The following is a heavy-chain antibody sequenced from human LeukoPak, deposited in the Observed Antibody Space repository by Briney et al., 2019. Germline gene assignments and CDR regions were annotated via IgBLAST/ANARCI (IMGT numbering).Heavy chain of an antibody. Sequence: SETLSLTCTVSGGSISSSSYYWGWIRQPPGKGLEWIGSIYYSGSTYYNPSLKSRVTISVDTSKNQFSLKLSSVTAADTAVYYCARVGGLGSYYDSSGYYSDYWGQGTLVTVSS. CDR1: GGSISSSSYY. CDR2: IYYSGST. V-gene: IGHV4-39*07. CDR3: ARVGGLGSYYDSSGYYSDY. J-gene: IGHJ4*02. D-gene: IGHD3-22*01.